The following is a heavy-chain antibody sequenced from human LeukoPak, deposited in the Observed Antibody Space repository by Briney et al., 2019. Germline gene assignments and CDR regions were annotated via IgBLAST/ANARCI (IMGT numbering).Heavy chain of an antibody. CDR2: IKQDGGQI. Sequence: GGSLRLSCAASEFTFSSYWMSWVRQAPGKGLEWVANIKQDGGQIYYLESVKGRFTVSRDNAKNSLYLQMNSLRVEVTAVYFCAARKVRGVWFYLDYWGQGTLVTVSS. CDR3: AARKVRGVWFYLDY. V-gene: IGHV3-7*03. J-gene: IGHJ4*02. D-gene: IGHD3-10*01. CDR1: EFTFSSYW.